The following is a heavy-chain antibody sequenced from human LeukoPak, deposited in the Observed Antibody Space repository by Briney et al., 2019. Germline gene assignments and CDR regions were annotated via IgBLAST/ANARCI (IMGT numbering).Heavy chain of an antibody. CDR3: ARRADSSSWYVEYYFDY. J-gene: IGHJ4*02. V-gene: IGHV4-30-2*01. D-gene: IGHD6-13*01. CDR2: IYHSGST. CDR1: GGSISSGGYY. Sequence: SETLSLTCTVSGGSISSGGYYWSWIRQPPGKGLEWIGYIYHSGSTYYNPSLKSRVTISVDRSKNQFSLKLSSVTAADTAVYYCARRADSSSWYVEYYFDYWGQGTLVTVSS.